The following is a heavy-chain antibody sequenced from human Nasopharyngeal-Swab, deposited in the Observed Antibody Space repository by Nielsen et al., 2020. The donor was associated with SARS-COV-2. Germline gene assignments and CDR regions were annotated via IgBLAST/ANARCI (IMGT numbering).Heavy chain of an antibody. CDR2: ITNSGST. CDR1: GGSFRSGPYS. V-gene: IGHV4-31*11. D-gene: IGHD3-16*01. J-gene: IGHJ6*02. CDR3: AKAGDHGMDV. Sequence: SETLSLTCAVSGGSFRSGPYSWNWIRQHPGKGLEWVACITNSGSTYYTPSLKSRITISVDTSRNQLSLKLSSVAAADTAVYYCAKAGDHGMDVWGQGTTVSVSS.